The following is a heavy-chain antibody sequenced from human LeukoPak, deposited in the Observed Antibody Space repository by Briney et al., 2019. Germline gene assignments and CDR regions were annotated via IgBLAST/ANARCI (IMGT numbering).Heavy chain of an antibody. CDR2: INHSGST. V-gene: IGHV4-34*01. J-gene: IGHJ4*02. Sequence: SETLSLTCIVSGGSISPYYWSWIRQPPGKGLEWIGEINHSGSTNYNPSLKSRVTISVDTSKNQFSLKLSSVTAADTAVYYCARGRGYSGYANFDYWGQGTLVTVSS. CDR3: ARGRGYSGYANFDY. D-gene: IGHD5-12*01. CDR1: GGSISPYY.